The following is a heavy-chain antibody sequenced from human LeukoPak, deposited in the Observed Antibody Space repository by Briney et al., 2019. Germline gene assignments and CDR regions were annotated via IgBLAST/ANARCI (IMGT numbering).Heavy chain of an antibody. J-gene: IGHJ2*01. V-gene: IGHV3-64*01. CDR1: GIIFSNYA. CDR2: ISSDGGST. Sequence: PGGSLRLSCAASGIIFSNYAIHWVRQGPRKGLECISTISSDGGSTYYANSVKGRFTISRDNSKNTLYLQMGSLRAEDMAVYYCARGRQGAKTRYFDLWGRGTRVTVSS. CDR3: ARGRQGAKTRYFDL. D-gene: IGHD1-26*01.